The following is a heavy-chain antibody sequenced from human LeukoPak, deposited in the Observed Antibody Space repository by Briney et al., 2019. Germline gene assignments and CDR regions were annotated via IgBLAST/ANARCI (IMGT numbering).Heavy chain of an antibody. Sequence: PSETLSLTCAVYGGSFSGYYWSWIRQPPGKGLEWIGEINHSGSTNYNPSLKSRVTISVDTSKNQFSLKLSSVTAADTAVYYCARGIAPNYWYFDLWGRGTLVTVSS. CDR1: GGSFSGYY. CDR2: INHSGST. D-gene: IGHD6-13*01. CDR3: ARGIAPNYWYFDL. V-gene: IGHV4-34*01. J-gene: IGHJ2*01.